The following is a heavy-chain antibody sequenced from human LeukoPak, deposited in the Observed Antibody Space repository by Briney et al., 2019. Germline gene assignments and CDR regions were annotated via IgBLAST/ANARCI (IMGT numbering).Heavy chain of an antibody. V-gene: IGHV1-46*01. CDR1: GYTFTSYY. CDR3: ARENRYYYDSSGYYPLDY. J-gene: IGHJ4*02. Sequence: AASVKVSCKASGYTFTSYYMHWVRQAPGQGVGWMGIINPSGGSTSYAQKFQGRVTMTRDTSTSTVYMELSSLRSEDTAVYYCARENRYYYDSSGYYPLDYWGQGTLVTVSS. CDR2: INPSGGST. D-gene: IGHD3-22*01.